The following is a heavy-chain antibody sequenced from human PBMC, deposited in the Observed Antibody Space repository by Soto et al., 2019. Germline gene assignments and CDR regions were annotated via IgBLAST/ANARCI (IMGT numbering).Heavy chain of an antibody. Sequence: GGSLRLSCAASGFTFSSYAMSWVRQAPGKGLEWVSAISGSGGSTYYADSVKGRFTISRDNSKNTLYLQMNSLRAEDTAVYYCAKDPLSTSGYHYGMDVWGQGTTVTVSS. CDR2: ISGSGGST. CDR1: GFTFSSYA. J-gene: IGHJ6*02. CDR3: AKDPLSTSGYHYGMDV. D-gene: IGHD3-22*01. V-gene: IGHV3-23*01.